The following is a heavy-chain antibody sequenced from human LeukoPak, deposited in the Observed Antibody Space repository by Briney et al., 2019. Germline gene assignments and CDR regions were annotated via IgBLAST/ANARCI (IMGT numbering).Heavy chain of an antibody. D-gene: IGHD3-9*01. J-gene: IGHJ3*02. CDR3: ARAAYIKYYDILTGYNQAFDI. CDR2: IYYSGST. V-gene: IGHV4-59*01. Sequence: SETLSLTCTVSGGSISSYYWSWIRQPPGKGLEWIGYIYYSGSTNYNPSLKSRVTISVDTSKNQFSLKLSSVTAADTAVYYCARAAYIKYYDILTGYNQAFDIWGQGTVVTVSS. CDR1: GGSISSYY.